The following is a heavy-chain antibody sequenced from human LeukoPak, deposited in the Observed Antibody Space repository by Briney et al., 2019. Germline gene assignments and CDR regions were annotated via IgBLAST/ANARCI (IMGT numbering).Heavy chain of an antibody. V-gene: IGHV4-34*01. J-gene: IGHJ1*01. CDR2: INHSGST. CDR1: GGSFSGYY. Sequence: SETLSLTCAVYGGSFSGYYWSWIRQPPGKGLEWIGEINHSGSTNYNPSLKGRVTISVDTSKNQFSLKLSSVTAADTAVYYCARHPGKYFQHWGQGTLVTVSS. D-gene: IGHD1-26*01. CDR3: ARHPGKYFQH.